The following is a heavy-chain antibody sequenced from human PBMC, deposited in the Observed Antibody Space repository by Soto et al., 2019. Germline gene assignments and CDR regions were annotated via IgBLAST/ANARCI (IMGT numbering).Heavy chain of an antibody. Sequence: QVQLVQSGAEVKKPGSSVKVSCKASGGTFSSYAISWVRQAPGQGLEWMGGIIPIFGTANYAQKFQGRVTITADDSTSTAYMELSSLRSEDTAVYYCARDLGYYYDSSGYSYYFDYWGQGTLVTVSS. D-gene: IGHD3-22*01. CDR2: IIPIFGTA. CDR3: ARDLGYYYDSSGYSYYFDY. V-gene: IGHV1-69*01. CDR1: GGTFSSYA. J-gene: IGHJ4*02.